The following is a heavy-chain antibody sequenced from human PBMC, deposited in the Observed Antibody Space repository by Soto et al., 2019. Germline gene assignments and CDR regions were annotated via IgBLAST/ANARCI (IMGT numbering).Heavy chain of an antibody. V-gene: IGHV3-23*01. Sequence: GGSLRLSCVAAGFTFSSAAMNWDRQAPGRGLEWVSIISDTGTRTHYADSVKGRFTISRDNSKNTLYLDMNSLRAEDTAVYYCAKSLDIHYKNWFDPWGQGTLVTVS. D-gene: IGHD4-4*01. J-gene: IGHJ5*02. CDR2: ISDTGTRT. CDR1: GFTFSSAA. CDR3: AKSLDIHYKNWFDP.